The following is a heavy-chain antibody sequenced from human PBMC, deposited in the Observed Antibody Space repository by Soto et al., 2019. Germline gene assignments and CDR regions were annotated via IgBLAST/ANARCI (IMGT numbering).Heavy chain of an antibody. J-gene: IGHJ6*03. V-gene: IGHV3-23*01. Sequence: GGSLRLSCAASGFTFSSYAMSWVRQAPGKGLEWVSAISGSGGSTYYADSVKGRFTISRDNSKNTLYLQMNSLRAEDTAVYYCAKGRVIRFATYYYMDVWGKGTTVTVSS. CDR2: ISGSGGST. CDR1: GFTFSSYA. D-gene: IGHD3-10*01. CDR3: AKGRVIRFATYYYMDV.